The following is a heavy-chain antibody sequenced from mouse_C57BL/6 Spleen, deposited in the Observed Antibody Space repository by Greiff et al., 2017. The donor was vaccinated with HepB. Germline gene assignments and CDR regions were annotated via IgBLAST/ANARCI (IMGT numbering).Heavy chain of an antibody. D-gene: IGHD2-10*01. J-gene: IGHJ4*01. CDR1: GYTFTDYY. CDR3: ARSTYYGNYEAAMDY. CDR2: INPYNGGT. V-gene: IGHV1-19*01. Sequence: VQLQQSGPVLVKPGASVKMSCKASGYTFTDYYMNWVKQSHGKSLEWIGVINPYNGGTSYNQKFKGKATLTVDKSSSTAYMELNSLTSEDSAVYYWARSTYYGNYEAAMDYWGQGTSVTVSS.